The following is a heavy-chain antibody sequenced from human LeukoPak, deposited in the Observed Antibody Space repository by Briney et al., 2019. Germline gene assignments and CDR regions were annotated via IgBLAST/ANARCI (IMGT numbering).Heavy chain of an antibody. Sequence: GGSLRLSCAASGFTFSSYAMNWVRQAPGKGLEWVSLISGDGGGTFYADSVRGRFTISRDNTRKSLSLQMSSLRSEDTASYYCARESETSGWYDYWGQGTLVTVSS. CDR2: ISGDGGGT. CDR3: ARESETSGWYDY. J-gene: IGHJ4*02. CDR1: GFTFSSYA. D-gene: IGHD6-19*01. V-gene: IGHV3-43*02.